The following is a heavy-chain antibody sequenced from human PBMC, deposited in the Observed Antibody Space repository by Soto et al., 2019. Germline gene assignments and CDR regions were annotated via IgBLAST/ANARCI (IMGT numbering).Heavy chain of an antibody. CDR3: AGQCDSSGYCHPRLCDFDY. V-gene: IGHV4-39*01. Sequence: SETLSLTCSVSGWSISSSSHYWGWIRQPPGQGLEWIGTIYYSGSTYYSPSLKSRVTISVDTSKNQFSLKLSFVTAAETAVYSSAGQCDSSGYCHPRLCDFDYWGKGALVTVSS. D-gene: IGHD3-22*01. J-gene: IGHJ4*02. CDR2: IYYSGST. CDR1: GWSISSSSHY.